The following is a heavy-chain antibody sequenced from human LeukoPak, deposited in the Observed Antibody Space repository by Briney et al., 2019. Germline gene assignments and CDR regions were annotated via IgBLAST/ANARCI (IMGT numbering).Heavy chain of an antibody. CDR2: VYSGGST. Sequence: GGSLRLSCAAYGFTVSSNYMSWVRQAPGKGLEWVSVVYSGGSTYYADSVKGRFTISRDSSKNTLYLQMNSLRAEDTAVYYCARGGPGRLQTDSWGQGTLVTVSS. V-gene: IGHV3-53*01. CDR1: GFTVSSNY. J-gene: IGHJ4*02. D-gene: IGHD1-14*01. CDR3: ARGGPGRLQTDS.